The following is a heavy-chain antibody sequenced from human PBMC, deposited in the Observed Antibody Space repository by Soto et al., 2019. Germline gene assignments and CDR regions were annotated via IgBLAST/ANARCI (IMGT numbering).Heavy chain of an antibody. CDR2: IHYFGST. CDR3: ARGGSYVGFDS. Sequence: QVQLQESGPGLVKPSETLSLTCTVSGGSLNSSSYYWSWIRQPPGKGLEWIGYIHYFGSTKYNPSLESRVVISVDTSKNQFSLKVPSVTAADTAKYFCARGGSYVGFDSWGQRARVTVSS. CDR1: GGSLNSSSYY. V-gene: IGHV4-61*01. J-gene: IGHJ4*02. D-gene: IGHD1-26*01.